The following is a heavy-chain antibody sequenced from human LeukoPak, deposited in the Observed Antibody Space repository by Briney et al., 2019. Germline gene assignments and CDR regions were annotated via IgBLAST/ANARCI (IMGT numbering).Heavy chain of an antibody. CDR2: ITHRGST. CDR1: GGSFSGHF. Sequence: PSETLSLTCGVYGGSFSGHFYSWLRQPPGKGLEWIGEITHRGSTNYNPSLKSRVAMSVDTSKNHFSLNLTSVTAADTAIYYCARALAAAVINWGQGTLVTVSS. V-gene: IGHV4-34*01. J-gene: IGHJ1*01. CDR3: ARALAAAVIN. D-gene: IGHD6-13*01.